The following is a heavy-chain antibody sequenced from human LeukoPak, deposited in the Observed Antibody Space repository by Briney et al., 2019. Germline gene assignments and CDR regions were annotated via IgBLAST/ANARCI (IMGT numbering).Heavy chain of an antibody. Sequence: PGGSLRLSCAASGLIFSGSAMDWVRQASGKGLEWIGRIRSKTNNYATTYAASVKGRFTISRDDSQNTAYLQMNSLKTEDTAVYYCSRHTDTSTYCGGDCSNYWGQGTLVTVSS. V-gene: IGHV3-73*01. CDR1: GLIFSGSA. D-gene: IGHD2-21*02. CDR3: SRHTDTSTYCGGDCSNY. CDR2: IRSKTNNYAT. J-gene: IGHJ4*02.